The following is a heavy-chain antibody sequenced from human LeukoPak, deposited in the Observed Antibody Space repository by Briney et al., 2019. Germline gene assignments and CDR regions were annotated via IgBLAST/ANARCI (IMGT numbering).Heavy chain of an antibody. CDR2: IIPIFGTA. V-gene: IGHV1-69*05. D-gene: IGHD1-26*01. Sequence: SVKVSCKASGGTFSSYAISWVRQAPGQGLEWMGGIIPIFGTANYAQKFQGRVTITTDESTSTAYMELSSLRSEDTAVYYCASPYSGSYYAFDIWGQGTVVTVSS. CDR3: ASPYSGSYYAFDI. CDR1: GGTFSSYA. J-gene: IGHJ3*02.